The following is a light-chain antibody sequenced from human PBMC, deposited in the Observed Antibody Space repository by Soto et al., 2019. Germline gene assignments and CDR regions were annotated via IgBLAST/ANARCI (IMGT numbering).Light chain of an antibody. J-gene: IGKJ1*01. V-gene: IGKV1-39*01. CDR1: HNINEN. CDR2: GAS. CDR3: QQSYSTPRT. Sequence: MTQSPATLSVSPGERATLSCRASHNINENLAWYQQKPGKAPKVLIYGASSLQSGVPSRFSGSGSGTEFTLSISSLQPEDFATYYCQQSYSTPRTFGQGTKVEIK.